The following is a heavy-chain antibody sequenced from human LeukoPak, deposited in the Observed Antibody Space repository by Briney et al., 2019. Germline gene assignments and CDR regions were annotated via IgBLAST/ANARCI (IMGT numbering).Heavy chain of an antibody. D-gene: IGHD6-13*01. CDR1: GFTFSSYA. CDR2: ISWNSGSI. V-gene: IGHV3-9*01. Sequence: GGSLRLSCTASGFTFSSYALNWVRQAPGKGLEWVSGISWNSGSIDYADSVKGRFTISRDNAKNSLYLQMNSLRAEDTALYYCAKDIFPYSSRGFYAFDIWGQGTMVTVSS. CDR3: AKDIFPYSSRGFYAFDI. J-gene: IGHJ3*02.